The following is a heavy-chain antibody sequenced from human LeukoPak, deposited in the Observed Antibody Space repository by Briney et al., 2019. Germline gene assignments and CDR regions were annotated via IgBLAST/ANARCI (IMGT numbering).Heavy chain of an antibody. Sequence: GGSLRLSCAASGFTFDDYAMHWVRQAPGKGLEWVSGISWNSGSIGYADSVKGRFTISRDNAKNSLYLQMNSLRAEDTALYYCAKVNSYDILTEYYFDYWGQGTLVTVSS. V-gene: IGHV3-9*01. D-gene: IGHD3-9*01. CDR3: AKVNSYDILTEYYFDY. CDR2: ISWNSGSI. CDR1: GFTFDDYA. J-gene: IGHJ4*02.